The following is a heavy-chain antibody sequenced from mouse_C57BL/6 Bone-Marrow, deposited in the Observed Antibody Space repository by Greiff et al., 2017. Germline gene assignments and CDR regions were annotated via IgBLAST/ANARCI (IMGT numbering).Heavy chain of an antibody. J-gene: IGHJ2*01. Sequence: DVQLVESGGGLVQPGGSLKLSCAASGFTFSDYYMYWVRQTPEKRLEWVAYISNGGGSTYYPDTVKGRFTISRDNAKNTLYLQMSRLKSEDTAMYYCARRGVVAGDYWGQGTTLTVSS. V-gene: IGHV5-12*01. CDR2: ISNGGGST. D-gene: IGHD1-1*01. CDR1: GFTFSDYY. CDR3: ARRGVVAGDY.